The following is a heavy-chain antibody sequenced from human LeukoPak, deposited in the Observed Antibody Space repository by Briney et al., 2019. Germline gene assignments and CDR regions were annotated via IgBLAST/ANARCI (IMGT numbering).Heavy chain of an antibody. Sequence: GGSLRLSCAASGFTLSEYGIHWVRQAPGKGLEWVAVLSYDGSDRYYADSVNGRFTISRDISSDAVSLQMNSLRVEDTALYFCARDRINMMVLVHDSGLDLWGQGTLVTVSS. V-gene: IGHV3-30*01. D-gene: IGHD3-22*01. CDR2: LSYDGSDR. CDR3: ARDRINMMVLVHDSGLDL. J-gene: IGHJ5*02. CDR1: GFTLSEYG.